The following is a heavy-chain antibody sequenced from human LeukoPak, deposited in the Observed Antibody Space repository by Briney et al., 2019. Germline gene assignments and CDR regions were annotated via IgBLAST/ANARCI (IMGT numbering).Heavy chain of an antibody. J-gene: IGHJ4*02. V-gene: IGHV3-33*06. CDR1: GFTSSNNA. Sequence: PGGSLRLSCAASGFTSSNNAMHWVRQAPGKGLEWLAIIWSDGSGKFYADSVKGRFTVSRDNSKNTLYLQMDSLRAEDTALYYCAKELISSGSVFDYWSQGALVTVSS. CDR2: IWSDGSGK. CDR3: AKELISSGSVFDY. D-gene: IGHD1-26*01.